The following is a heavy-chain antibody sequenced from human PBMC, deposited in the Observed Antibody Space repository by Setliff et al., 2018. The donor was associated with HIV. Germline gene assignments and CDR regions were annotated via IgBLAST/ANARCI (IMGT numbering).Heavy chain of an antibody. Sequence: GGSLRLSCAASGFTFSIYWMNWVRQAPGKGLEWVANIKQDGSEKNYVDSVKGRFTISRDNAKNSLYLQMNSLRDEDTAVYYCAREDYYDSTQTDYWGQGALVTVSS. V-gene: IGHV3-7*01. CDR1: GFTFSIYW. D-gene: IGHD3-22*01. J-gene: IGHJ4*02. CDR2: IKQDGSEK. CDR3: AREDYYDSTQTDY.